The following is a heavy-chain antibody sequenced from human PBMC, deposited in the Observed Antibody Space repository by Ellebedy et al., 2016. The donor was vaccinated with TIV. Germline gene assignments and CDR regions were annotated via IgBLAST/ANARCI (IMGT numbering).Heavy chain of an antibody. CDR3: AKDCSGGNCYCMPDS. J-gene: IGHJ4*02. CDR2: ISGRGGSR. V-gene: IGHV3-23*01. CDR1: GFTFSAYT. D-gene: IGHD2-15*01. Sequence: GESLKISCASSGFTFSAYTMSWVRQAQGKGLEWVSAISGRGGSRYYADSVKGRFTISRDNSKNTLYLHMHSLRAEDTAVYYCAKDCSGGNCYCMPDSWGQGTLVTVSS.